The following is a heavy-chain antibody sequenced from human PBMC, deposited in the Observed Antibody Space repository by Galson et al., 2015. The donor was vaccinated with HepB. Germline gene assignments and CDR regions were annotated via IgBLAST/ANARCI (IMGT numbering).Heavy chain of an antibody. J-gene: IGHJ4*02. D-gene: IGHD5-12*01. CDR3: ARGGGSGYRWTPLGDY. CDR2: IIPIFGTA. V-gene: IGHV1-69*13. CDR1: GGTFSSYA. Sequence: SVKVSCKASGGTFSSYAISWVRQAPGQGLEWMGGIIPIFGTANYAQKFQGRVTITADESTSTAYMELSSLRSEDTAVYYCARGGGSGYRWTPLGDYWGQGTLVTVSS.